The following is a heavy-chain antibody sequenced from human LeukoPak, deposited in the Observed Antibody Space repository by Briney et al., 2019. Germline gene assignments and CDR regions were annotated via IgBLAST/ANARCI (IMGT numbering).Heavy chain of an antibody. CDR1: GFTFSSYW. D-gene: IGHD6-6*01. V-gene: IGHV3-74*01. CDR2: INTDGSST. Sequence: GGSLRLSCAASGFTFSSYWMHWVRQAPGKGLVWVSRINTDGSSTTYADSVKGRFTISRDNAKNTLYLQMNSLSAEDAAVYYCARGYSSSYRIDYWGQGTLVTVSS. J-gene: IGHJ4*02. CDR3: ARGYSSSYRIDY.